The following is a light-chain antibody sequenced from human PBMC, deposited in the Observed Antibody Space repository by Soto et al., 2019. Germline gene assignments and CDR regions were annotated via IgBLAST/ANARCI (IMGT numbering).Light chain of an antibody. Sequence: EIVLPQSPAILSLSPGERATLSCRASQSLTTNFLAWYQQKPGQAPRLLIYGPSSRAPGCPGRFSGDGAGTDFTLTINGLEPEDFAVYFCQQYANAQFSFGGGTKVEI. V-gene: IGKV3-20*01. J-gene: IGKJ4*01. CDR1: QSLTTNF. CDR3: QQYANAQFS. CDR2: GPS.